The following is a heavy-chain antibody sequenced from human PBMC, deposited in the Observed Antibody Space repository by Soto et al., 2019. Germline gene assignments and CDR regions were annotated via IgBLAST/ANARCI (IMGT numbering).Heavy chain of an antibody. CDR3: ARRTMNLIEVPDY. Sequence: SETLSLTCTVSGGSINSYYWNWIRQSPGKKLEWIGGIYYSGSTRYNPSLKSRITISVHTSKNQISLQLRSVTAADTAVYFCARRTMNLIEVPDYWGQGTMGTVSS. D-gene: IGHD3-22*01. J-gene: IGHJ4*02. CDR1: GGSINSYY. V-gene: IGHV4-59*01. CDR2: IYYSGST.